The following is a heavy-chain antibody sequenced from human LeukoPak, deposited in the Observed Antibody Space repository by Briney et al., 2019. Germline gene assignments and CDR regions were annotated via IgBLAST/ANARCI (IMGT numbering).Heavy chain of an antibody. Sequence: GGSLRLSCAASGFTFSDYYMSWIRQAPGKGLEWVSYISSSDSTIYYADSVKGRFTISRDNAKNSLYLQMNSLRAEDTAVYYCARPVRYGSGSYYTPTNWFDPWGQGTLVTVSS. J-gene: IGHJ5*02. V-gene: IGHV3-11*01. CDR3: ARPVRYGSGSYYTPTNWFDP. CDR1: GFTFSDYY. D-gene: IGHD3-10*01. CDR2: ISSSDSTI.